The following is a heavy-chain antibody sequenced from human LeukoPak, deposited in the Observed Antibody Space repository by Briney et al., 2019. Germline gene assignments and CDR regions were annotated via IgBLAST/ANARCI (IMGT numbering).Heavy chain of an antibody. CDR1: GFTFSSYW. CDR3: AKTPYGEGGATTPFDY. J-gene: IGHJ4*02. V-gene: IGHV3-74*01. Sequence: GGSLRLSCAASGFTFSSYWMHWVRQAPGKGLVWVSRINSDGSSTSYADSVKGRFTISRDNSKNTLYLQMNSLRAEDTAVYYCAKTPYGEGGATTPFDYWGQGTLVTVSS. D-gene: IGHD1-26*01. CDR2: INSDGSST.